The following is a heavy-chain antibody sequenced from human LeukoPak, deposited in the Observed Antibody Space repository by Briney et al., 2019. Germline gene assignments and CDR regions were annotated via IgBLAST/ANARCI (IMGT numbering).Heavy chain of an antibody. CDR1: GRSFSGYY. CDR3: ASQAPSHNSSSWYRHYYFDY. CDR2: INHSGST. D-gene: IGHD6-13*01. V-gene: IGHV4-34*01. Sequence: SETLSLTCAVYGRSFSGYYWSWIRQTPGRGLEWIGEINHSGSTNYNPSLKSRVTISVDTSKNQFSLKLSSVTAADTAVYYCASQAPSHNSSSWYRHYYFDYWGQGTLVTVSS. J-gene: IGHJ4*02.